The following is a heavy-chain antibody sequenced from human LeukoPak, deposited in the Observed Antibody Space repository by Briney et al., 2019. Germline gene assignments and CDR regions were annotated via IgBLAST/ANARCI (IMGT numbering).Heavy chain of an antibody. Sequence: PSETLSLTCAVYGGSFSGYYWSWIRQPPGKGLEWIGEINHSGSTNYNPSLKSRVTISVDTSKSQFSLKLSSVTVADTVVYYCARGSIAVAGTKVFDYWGQGTLGTVSS. J-gene: IGHJ4*02. V-gene: IGHV4-34*01. CDR2: INHSGST. CDR1: GGSFSGYY. CDR3: ARGSIAVAGTKVFDY. D-gene: IGHD6-19*01.